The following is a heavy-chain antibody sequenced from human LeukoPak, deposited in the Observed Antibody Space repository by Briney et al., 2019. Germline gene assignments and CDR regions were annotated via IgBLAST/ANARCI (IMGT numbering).Heavy chain of an antibody. CDR3: AREAVAHYDP. CDR1: GDIVSPNSAA. J-gene: IGHJ5*01. V-gene: IGHV6-1*01. Sequence: QTLSLTCAISGDIVSPNSAAWKWIRRSRSRGLEWLGRTCFRSKWYKDYAVSEKNRITIHPDTSRNEFSLHLNLGHPEDTPVYYCAREAVAHYDPWRQGTQVSLSS. D-gene: IGHD4-23*01. CDR2: TCFRSKWYK.